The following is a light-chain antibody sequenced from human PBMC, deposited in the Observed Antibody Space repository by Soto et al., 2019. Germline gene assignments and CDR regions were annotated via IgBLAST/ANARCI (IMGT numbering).Light chain of an antibody. CDR3: QQYGSSPLFT. Sequence: EIVLTQSPGTLSLSPGERATLSCRASQSVSSSYLAWYQQKPGQAPRLLIYGASSRATGIPDRFSGSVSGTDFTLTISRLEPEAFAVYYCQQYGSSPLFTFGPGTKVDIK. J-gene: IGKJ3*01. CDR1: QSVSSSY. CDR2: GAS. V-gene: IGKV3-20*01.